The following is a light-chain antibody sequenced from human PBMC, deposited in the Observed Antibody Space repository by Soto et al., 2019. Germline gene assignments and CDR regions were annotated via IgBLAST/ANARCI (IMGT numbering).Light chain of an antibody. Sequence: QSVLTQPPSASGSPGQSVTISCTGTSSDVGGYNYVSWYQQHPGKAPKLMIYEVSKRPSGVPDRFSGSKSGNTASLTVSGLQADDESNYYCSSYTSGSTPYVFGTGTKLTVL. V-gene: IGLV2-8*01. CDR1: SSDVGGYNY. CDR2: EVS. CDR3: SSYTSGSTPYV. J-gene: IGLJ1*01.